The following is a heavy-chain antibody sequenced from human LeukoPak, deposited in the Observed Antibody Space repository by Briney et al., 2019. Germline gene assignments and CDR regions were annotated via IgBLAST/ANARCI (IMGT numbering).Heavy chain of an antibody. CDR1: GGSFSGYY. CDR2: INHSGST. Sequence: SETLSLTCAVYGGSFSGYYWSWIRQPPGKGLEWIGEINHSGSTNYNPSLKSRVTISVDTSKNQFSLKLSSVTAADTAVYYCARYSGRGYSYGPRENYFDYWGQETLVTVSS. V-gene: IGHV4-34*01. D-gene: IGHD5-18*01. CDR3: ARYSGRGYSYGPRENYFDY. J-gene: IGHJ4*02.